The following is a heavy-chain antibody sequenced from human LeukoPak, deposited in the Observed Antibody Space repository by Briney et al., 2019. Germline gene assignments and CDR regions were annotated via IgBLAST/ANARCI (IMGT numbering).Heavy chain of an antibody. CDR1: GFTVGSNY. V-gene: IGHV3-53*01. J-gene: IGHJ4*02. Sequence: GVSLRLSCAASGFTVGSNYMNWVRQAPGKGLEWVSVIYGGGNIYYADSMKGRFTISRDNSKNTLYLQMNSLRAEDTAVYYCARGAGYNYPYYFDYWGQGTLVTVSS. CDR2: IYGGGNI. D-gene: IGHD5-12*01. CDR3: ARGAGYNYPYYFDY.